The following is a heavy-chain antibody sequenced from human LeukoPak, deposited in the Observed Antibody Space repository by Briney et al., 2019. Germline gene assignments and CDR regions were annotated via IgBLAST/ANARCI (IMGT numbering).Heavy chain of an antibody. V-gene: IGHV4-4*02. D-gene: IGHD6-19*01. CDR2: IYRSGTT. CDR1: GGSISSTNW. CDR3: XXRSPYSTGWSSYFDY. J-gene: IGHJ4*02. Sequence: SETLSLTCAVSGGSISSTNWWSWVRQPPGKGLEWIGEIYRSGTTNYKPSLKSRVTISLDKSRNHFSLKLTSVTAADSAVYYXXXRSPYSTGWSSYFDYWGQGALVTVSS.